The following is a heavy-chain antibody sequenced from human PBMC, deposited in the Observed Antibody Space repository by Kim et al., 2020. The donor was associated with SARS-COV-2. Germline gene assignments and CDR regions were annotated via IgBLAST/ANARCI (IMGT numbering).Heavy chain of an antibody. CDR1: GGSISSSSYY. J-gene: IGHJ4*02. D-gene: IGHD3-22*01. Sequence: SETLSLTCTVSGGSISSSSYYWGWIRQPPGKGLEWIGSIYYSGSTYYNPSLKSRVTISVDTSKNQFSLKLSSVTAADTAVYYCARVKGDYYDSSGYLLLFDYWGQGTLVTVSS. V-gene: IGHV4-39*01. CDR2: IYYSGST. CDR3: ARVKGDYYDSSGYLLLFDY.